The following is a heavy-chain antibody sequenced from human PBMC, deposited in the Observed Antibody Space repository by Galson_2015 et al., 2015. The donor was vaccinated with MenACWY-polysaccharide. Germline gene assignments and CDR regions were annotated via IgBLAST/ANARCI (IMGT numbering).Heavy chain of an antibody. CDR3: ARAQIPTGSEAGSGWYGIDY. CDR1: GFTFSSYA. D-gene: IGHD6-19*01. CDR2: IYYSGST. Sequence: LRLSCAASGFTFSSYAMSWVRQAPGKGLEWIGYIYYSGSTNYNPSLKSRVTISVDTSKNQFSLKLSSVTAAGTAVYYCARAQIPTGSEAGSGWYGIDYWGQGTLVTVSS. V-gene: IGHV4-59*01. J-gene: IGHJ4*02.